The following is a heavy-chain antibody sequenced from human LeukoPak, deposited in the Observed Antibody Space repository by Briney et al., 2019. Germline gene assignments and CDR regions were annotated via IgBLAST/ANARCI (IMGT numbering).Heavy chain of an antibody. J-gene: IGHJ4*02. D-gene: IGHD3-16*01. V-gene: IGHV3-30*18. CDR1: GFTFSSYG. CDR3: AKDRRSGRSGSYVDY. Sequence: GGSLRLSCAASGFTFSSYGMHWVRQAPGKGLEWVAVISYDGSNKYYADSVKGRFTISRDNSKNTLYLQMNSLRAEDTAVYYCAKDRRSGRSGSYVDYWAREPWSPSPQ. CDR2: ISYDGSNK.